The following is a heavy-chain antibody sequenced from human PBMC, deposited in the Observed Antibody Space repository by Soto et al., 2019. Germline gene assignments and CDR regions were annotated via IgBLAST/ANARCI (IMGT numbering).Heavy chain of an antibody. CDR2: SGCGGDSR. V-gene: IGHV3-23*01. D-gene: IGHD1-1*01. Sequence: PCGSLRLSCVASGFTLRNYAMNWMRQAPGKWLEWVPTSGCGGDSRQSVDSVKCRFTISRGNSKNTLYLQMNNLRADATAVYYWAERRFQLVQLLDLWGQGAMVNVSS. CDR3: AERRFQLVQLLDL. CDR1: GFTLRNYA. J-gene: IGHJ4*01.